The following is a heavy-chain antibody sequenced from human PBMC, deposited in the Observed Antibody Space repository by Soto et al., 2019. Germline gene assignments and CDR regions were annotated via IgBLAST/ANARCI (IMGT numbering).Heavy chain of an antibody. CDR1: GSSISSCYY. CDR2: MYQSGST. Sequence: NPSEPLSLTCAVSGSSISSCYYWGWIRQPPGKGLQWIGNMYQSGSTYYNPSLKSRVTISIDTSKNQFSLKLSSVTAADKAVYYCARVSEGEGGGYYPDDPFEILGQGRSVTV. D-gene: IGHD3-22*01. J-gene: IGHJ3*02. V-gene: IGHV4-38-2*01. CDR3: ARVSEGEGGGYYPDDPFEI.